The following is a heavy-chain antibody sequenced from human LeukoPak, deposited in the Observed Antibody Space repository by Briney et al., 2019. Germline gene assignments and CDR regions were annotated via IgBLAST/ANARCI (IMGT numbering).Heavy chain of an antibody. V-gene: IGHV1-8*01. CDR1: GYTFTSYD. Sequence: ASVKVSYKASGYTFTSYDINWVRQATGQGLEWMGWMNPNSGNTGYAQKFQGRVTMTRNTSISTAYMELSSLRSEDTAVYYCGAQQLVMGYYYGMDVWGQGTTVTVSS. J-gene: IGHJ6*02. D-gene: IGHD6-13*01. CDR2: MNPNSGNT. CDR3: GAQQLVMGYYYGMDV.